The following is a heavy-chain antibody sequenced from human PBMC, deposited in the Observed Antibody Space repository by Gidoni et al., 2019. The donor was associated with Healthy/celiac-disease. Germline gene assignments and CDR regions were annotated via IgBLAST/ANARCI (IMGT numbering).Heavy chain of an antibody. CDR2: IYHSGST. J-gene: IGHJ4*02. CDR3: AREPYDYVWGSYRGLYFDY. CDR1: GGSISSSNW. V-gene: IGHV4-4*02. D-gene: IGHD3-16*02. Sequence: QVQLQESGPGLVKPSGTLSLTCAVSGGSISSSNWWSWVRQPPGKGLEWIGEIYHSGSTNYNPSLKSRVTISVDKSKNQFSLKLSSVTAADTAVYYCAREPYDYVWGSYRGLYFDYWGQGTLVTVSS.